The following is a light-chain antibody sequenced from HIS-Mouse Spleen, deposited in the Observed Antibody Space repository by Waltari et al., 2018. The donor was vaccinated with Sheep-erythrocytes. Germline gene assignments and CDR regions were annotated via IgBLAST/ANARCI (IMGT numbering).Light chain of an antibody. J-gene: IGLJ3*02. CDR3: CSYAGSSTWV. Sequence: QSALTQPASVSGSPGQSITISCTGTSSDVGGYNYVSWYQQHPGKAPKLMIYEVSNRPSGVSNRFSGSKSGNTASRTISGLQAEDEADYYCCSYAGSSTWVFGGGTKLTVL. V-gene: IGLV2-23*02. CDR2: EVS. CDR1: SSDVGGYNY.